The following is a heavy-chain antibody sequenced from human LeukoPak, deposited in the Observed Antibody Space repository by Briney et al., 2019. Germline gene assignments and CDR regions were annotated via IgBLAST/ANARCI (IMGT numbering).Heavy chain of an antibody. CDR3: ARGGVLRYLSR. CDR1: GGSISSSSYY. J-gene: IGHJ4*02. V-gene: IGHV4-39*01. D-gene: IGHD3-9*01. Sequence: PSETLSLTCTVSGGSISSSSYYWGWIRQPPGKGLEWIGSIYYSGSTYYNPSLKSRVTISVDTSKNQFSLKLSSVTAADTAVYYCARGGVLRYLSRWGQGTLVTVSS. CDR2: IYYSGST.